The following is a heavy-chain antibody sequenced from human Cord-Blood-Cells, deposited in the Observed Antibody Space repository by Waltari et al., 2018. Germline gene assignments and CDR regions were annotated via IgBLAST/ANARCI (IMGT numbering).Heavy chain of an antibody. CDR3: ARPYCSGGSCYNWFDP. D-gene: IGHD2-15*01. J-gene: IGHJ5*02. CDR1: GYSFTSYW. V-gene: IGHV5-51*01. CDR2: IYPGDSDT. Sequence: EVQLVQSGAEVKKPGESLKISCKGSGYSFTSYWIGWVRQMPGKDLEWMGIIYPGDSDTRYSPSFQGQVTISADKSISTAYLQWSSLKASDTAMYYCARPYCSGGSCYNWFDPWGQGTLVTVSS.